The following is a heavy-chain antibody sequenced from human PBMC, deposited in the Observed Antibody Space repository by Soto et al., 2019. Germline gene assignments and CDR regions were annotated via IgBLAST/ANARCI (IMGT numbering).Heavy chain of an antibody. CDR3: AIMQQWLAGISLYYYYYYGMDV. J-gene: IGHJ6*02. Sequence: GGSLRLSCAASGFTFSSYAMHWVRQAPGKGLEWVAVISYDGSNKYYADSVKGRFTISRDKSKNTLYLQMNSLRAEDMAVYYCAIMQQWLAGISLYYYYYYGMDVWGQGTTVTVSS. V-gene: IGHV3-30-3*01. CDR1: GFTFSSYA. CDR2: ISYDGSNK. D-gene: IGHD6-19*01.